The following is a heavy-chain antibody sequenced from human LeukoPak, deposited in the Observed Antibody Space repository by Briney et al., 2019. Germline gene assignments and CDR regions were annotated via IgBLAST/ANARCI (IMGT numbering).Heavy chain of an antibody. CDR3: ARYLFQQQLDAFDY. D-gene: IGHD6-13*01. CDR1: GDSVSSNSAA. Sequence: SQTLSLTCGMSGDSVSSNSAAWNWIRQSPSKCLEWLVRTYYRSKWYNDYAAYVKSRITIIPDSSKNQFSLQLNSVTPEDTAVYYCARYLFQQQLDAFDYWGQGTLVTVSS. V-gene: IGHV6-1*01. CDR2: TYYRSKWYN. J-gene: IGHJ4*02.